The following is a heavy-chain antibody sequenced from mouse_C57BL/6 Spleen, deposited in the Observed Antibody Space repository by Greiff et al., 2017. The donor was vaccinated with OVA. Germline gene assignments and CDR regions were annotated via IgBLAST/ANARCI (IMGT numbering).Heavy chain of an antibody. CDR3: AKSLITTVVDYYAMDY. D-gene: IGHD1-1*01. CDR2: IWRGGST. CDR1: GFSLTSYG. J-gene: IGHJ4*01. V-gene: IGHV2-5*01. Sequence: QVQLQQSGPGLVQPSQSLSITCTVSGFSLTSYGVHWVRQSPGKGLEWLGGIWRGGSTDYTAAFMSRLSITKDNSKSQVFFKMNSLQADDTAIYYCAKSLITTVVDYYAMDYWGQGTSVTVSS.